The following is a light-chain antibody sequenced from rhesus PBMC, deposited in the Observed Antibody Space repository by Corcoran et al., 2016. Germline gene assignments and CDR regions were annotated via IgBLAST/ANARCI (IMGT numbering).Light chain of an antibody. V-gene: IGKV1S15*01. CDR2: YAS. CDR1: QASSNT. CDR3: PQGYGAPFT. Sequence: DIQMTQSPSSLSASVGDSVSITRRANQASSNTLAWYQQKPGKVPKLLIDYASTLQTGVPSRFSGTGSGTDFTLTISSLQPEDFATYYCPQGYGAPFTFGPETKLAIK. J-gene: IGKJ3*01.